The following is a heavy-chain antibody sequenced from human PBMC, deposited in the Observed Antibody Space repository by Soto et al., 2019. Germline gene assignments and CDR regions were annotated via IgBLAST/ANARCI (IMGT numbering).Heavy chain of an antibody. CDR2: ISYDGSNK. CDR3: ARDPNIVATMGSIYYYYGMDV. CDR1: GFTFSSYG. V-gene: IGHV3-30*03. D-gene: IGHD5-12*01. J-gene: IGHJ6*02. Sequence: PGGSLRLSCEASGFTFSSYGMHWVRQAPGKGLEWVAVISYDGSNKYYAESVKGRFTISRDNSKNTLYLQMNSLRAEDTAVYYCARDPNIVATMGSIYYYYGMDVWGQGTTVTVSS.